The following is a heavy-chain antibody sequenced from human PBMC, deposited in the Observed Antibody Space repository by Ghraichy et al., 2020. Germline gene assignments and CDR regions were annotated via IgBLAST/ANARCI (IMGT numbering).Heavy chain of an antibody. D-gene: IGHD3-10*01. V-gene: IGHV4-31*03. CDR2: IYYSGTT. CDR1: GGSVSSAGYY. Sequence: SETLSLTCTVSGGSVSSAGYYWSWIRQHPGKGLEWIGYIYYSGTTSYNPSLKSRVTISVDTSKNQHSLKLTSVTAADTAVYYCARDGGYGSGSYHFDFWGQGTLVTVSS. CDR3: ARDGGYGSGSYHFDF. J-gene: IGHJ4*02.